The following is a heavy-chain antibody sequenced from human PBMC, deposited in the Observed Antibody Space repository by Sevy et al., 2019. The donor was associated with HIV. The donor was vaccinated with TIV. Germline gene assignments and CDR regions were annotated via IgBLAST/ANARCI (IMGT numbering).Heavy chain of an antibody. CDR1: GFNFNIYS. CDR3: GEEGCTRPHGY. V-gene: IGHV3-23*01. CDR2: LSFGCGKI. D-gene: IGHD2-8*01. J-gene: IGHJ4*02. Sequence: GGSLRLSCAVSGFNFNIYSMSWVRQAPGKGLEWVSTLSFGCGKINYADSVKGRFIISRDDSKNTLYLQMNSLRAEDTGGHLCGEEGCTRPHGYRGQGTLVTRSS.